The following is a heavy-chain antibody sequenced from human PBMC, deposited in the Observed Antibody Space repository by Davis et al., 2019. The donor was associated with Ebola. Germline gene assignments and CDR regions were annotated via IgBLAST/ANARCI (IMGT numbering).Heavy chain of an antibody. Sequence: ASVKVSCKASGYTFTSNSIHWVRQAPGQGLEWMGLINPSSSFTSYEQKFQGRVTMTRDTSTSTVYLELSRLTYEDMAVYYCARSPRSMVPYYFDYWGQGTLVTVSS. J-gene: IGHJ4*02. CDR1: GYTFTSNS. CDR2: INPSSSFT. D-gene: IGHD2-2*01. CDR3: ARSPRSMVPYYFDY. V-gene: IGHV1-46*01.